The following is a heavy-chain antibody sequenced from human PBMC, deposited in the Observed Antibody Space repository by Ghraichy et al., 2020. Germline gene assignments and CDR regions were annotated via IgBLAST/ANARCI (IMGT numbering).Heavy chain of an antibody. CDR2: IWYDGSNK. CDR1: GFTFSSYG. CDR3: ARDAHYDFWSGYYENYGMDV. V-gene: IGHV3-33*01. J-gene: IGHJ6*02. Sequence: GGSLRLSCAASGFTFSSYGMHWVRQAPGKGLEWVAVIWYDGSNKYYADSVKGRFTISRDNSKNTLYLQMNSLRAEDTAVYYCARDAHYDFWSGYYENYGMDVWGQGTTVTVSS. D-gene: IGHD3-3*01.